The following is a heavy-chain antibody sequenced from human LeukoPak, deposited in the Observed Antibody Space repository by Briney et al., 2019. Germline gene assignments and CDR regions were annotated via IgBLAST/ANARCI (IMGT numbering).Heavy chain of an antibody. CDR3: ARQGVHSSSNNDY. CDR2: IYYSGST. V-gene: IGHV4-39*01. D-gene: IGHD6-6*01. Sequence: SETLSLTCTVSGGSISSSSYYWGWIRQPPGKGLEWIGSIYYSGSTYYNPSLKSRVTISVDTSKNQFSLKLSSVTAADTAVYYCARQGVHSSSNNDYWGQGTLVTVSS. J-gene: IGHJ4*02. CDR1: GGSISSSSYY.